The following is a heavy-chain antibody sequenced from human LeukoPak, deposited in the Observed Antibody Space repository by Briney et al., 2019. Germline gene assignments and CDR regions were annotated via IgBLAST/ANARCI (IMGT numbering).Heavy chain of an antibody. CDR1: GFTFSSYA. CDR2: ISGSGGST. J-gene: IGHJ6*03. CDR3: AKSSGWYLVSNYYYMDV. D-gene: IGHD6-19*01. V-gene: IGHV3-23*01. Sequence: PGGSLRLSCAASGFTFSSYAMSWVRQAPGKGLEWVSAISGSGGSTYYADSVKGRFTISRDNSKNTLYLQMNSLRAEDTAVYYCAKSSGWYLVSNYYYMDVWGKGTTVTVSS.